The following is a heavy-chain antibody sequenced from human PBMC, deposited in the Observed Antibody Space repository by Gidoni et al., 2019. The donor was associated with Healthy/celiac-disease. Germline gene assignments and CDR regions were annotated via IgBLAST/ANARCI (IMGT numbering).Heavy chain of an antibody. CDR3: ARGPVLVVPAADAFDI. CDR2: INHSGST. Sequence: QPPGKGLEWIGEINHSGSTNYNPSLKSRVTISVDTSKNQFSLKLSSVTAADTAVYYCARGPVLVVPAADAFDIWGQGTMVTVSS. J-gene: IGHJ3*02. V-gene: IGHV4-34*01. D-gene: IGHD2-2*01.